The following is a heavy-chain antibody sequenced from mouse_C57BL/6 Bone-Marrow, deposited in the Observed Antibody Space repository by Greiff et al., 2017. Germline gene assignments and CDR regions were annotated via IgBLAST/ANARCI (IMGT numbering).Heavy chain of an antibody. CDR2: INPSSGYT. Sequence: VQLQQSGAELAKPGASVTLSCKASGYTFTSYWMHWVKQRPGQGLEWIGYINPSSGYTKYNQKFKDKATLTADKSSRTAYMQLSSLTYEDSAVYYCAREGGYFEDYYAMDYWGQGTSVTVSS. J-gene: IGHJ4*01. CDR1: GYTFTSYW. CDR3: AREGGYFEDYYAMDY. D-gene: IGHD3-2*02. V-gene: IGHV1-7*01.